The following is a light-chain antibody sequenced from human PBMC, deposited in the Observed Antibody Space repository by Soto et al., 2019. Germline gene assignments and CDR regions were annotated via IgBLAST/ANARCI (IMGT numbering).Light chain of an antibody. J-gene: IGKJ1*01. V-gene: IGKV3-20*01. CDR2: GAT. CDR1: QSVTNSY. Sequence: EIVLTQSPGTLSLSPGERATLSCRASQSVTNSYIAWYQQKPGQAPRLLIYGATSRATGIPDRFTGSGSGTEFPLTITRLEPEDFAVYSCQQDGSSPWTF. CDR3: QQDGSSPWT.